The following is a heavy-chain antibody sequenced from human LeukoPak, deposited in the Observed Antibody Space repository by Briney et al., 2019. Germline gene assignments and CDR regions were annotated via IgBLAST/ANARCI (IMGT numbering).Heavy chain of an antibody. Sequence: RAGGSLRLSCAASGFTFSSYAMSWVRQAPGKGLEWVSAISGSGGSTYYADSVKGRFTISRDNSKNTLYLQMNSLRAEDTAVYYCAKAQGPHSSGYSILFDYWGQGTLVTVSS. J-gene: IGHJ4*02. CDR1: GFTFSSYA. V-gene: IGHV3-23*01. CDR3: AKAQGPHSSGYSILFDY. CDR2: ISGSGGST. D-gene: IGHD3-22*01.